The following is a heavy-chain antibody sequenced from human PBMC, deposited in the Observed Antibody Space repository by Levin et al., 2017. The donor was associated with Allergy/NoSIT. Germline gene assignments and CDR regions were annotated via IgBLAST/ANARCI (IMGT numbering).Heavy chain of an antibody. Sequence: ASVKVSCKVSGYTLTELSMHWVRQAPGKGLEWMGGFDPEDGETIYAQKFQGRVTMTEDTSTDTAYMELSSLRSEDTAVYYCATGLAVGGVMSSDYWGQGTLVTVSS. CDR3: ATGLAVGGVMSSDY. CDR2: FDPEDGET. V-gene: IGHV1-24*01. J-gene: IGHJ4*02. D-gene: IGHD3-16*01. CDR1: GYTLTELS.